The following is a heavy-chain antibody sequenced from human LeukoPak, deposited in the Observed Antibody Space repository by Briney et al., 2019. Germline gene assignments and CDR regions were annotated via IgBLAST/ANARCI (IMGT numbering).Heavy chain of an antibody. D-gene: IGHD1-26*01. CDR1: GGTFSSYA. Sequence: ASVKVSCKASGGTFSSYAISWVRQAPGQGLEWMGGIIPIFGTANYAQKFQGRVTITADESTSTAHMELSSLRSEDTAVYYCARDRASDWYFDLWGRGTLVTVSS. CDR3: ARDRASDWYFDL. V-gene: IGHV1-69*13. J-gene: IGHJ2*01. CDR2: IIPIFGTA.